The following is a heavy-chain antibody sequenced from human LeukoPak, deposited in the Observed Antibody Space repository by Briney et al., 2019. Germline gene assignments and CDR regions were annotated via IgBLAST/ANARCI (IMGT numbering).Heavy chain of an antibody. J-gene: IGHJ4*02. D-gene: IGHD5-12*01. Sequence: GGSLRLSCAASGFTFSHYGMHWVRQAPGKGLEWVAVISYDGSNKFYADSVKGRFTISRDNSENTLFLQMNSLRPEDTAVYYCARAKWLRLLLLLDYWGQGTLVTVSS. CDR2: ISYDGSNK. V-gene: IGHV3-30*03. CDR3: ARAKWLRLLLLLDY. CDR1: GFTFSHYG.